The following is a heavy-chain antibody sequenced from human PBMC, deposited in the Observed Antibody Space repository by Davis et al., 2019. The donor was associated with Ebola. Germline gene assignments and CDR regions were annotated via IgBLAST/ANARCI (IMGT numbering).Heavy chain of an antibody. J-gene: IGHJ4*02. D-gene: IGHD1-1*01. CDR1: GFTFSKYW. Sequence: GESLKISCAASGFTFSKYWMSWVRQAPGKGLEWVANIKEEGSEIYYVDSVKGRFTISRDNAKNSLYLQMNSLGAEDTAVYYCAKGGTWAYYFDYWGQGTLVTVSS. CDR3: AKGGTWAYYFDY. CDR2: IKEEGSEI. V-gene: IGHV3-7*01.